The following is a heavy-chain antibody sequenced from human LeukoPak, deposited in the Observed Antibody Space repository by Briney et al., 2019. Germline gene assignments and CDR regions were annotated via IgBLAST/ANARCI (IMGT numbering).Heavy chain of an antibody. D-gene: IGHD3-3*01. CDR1: GYTFTSYG. Sequence: VASVKVSCKAPGYTFTSYGISWVRQAPGQGLEWMGWISAYNGNTNYAQKLQGRVTMTTDTSTSTAYMELRSLRSDDTAVYYCARDSGSIFGVATYYYYYYMDVWGKGTTVTVSS. V-gene: IGHV1-18*01. CDR2: ISAYNGNT. J-gene: IGHJ6*03. CDR3: ARDSGSIFGVATYYYYYYMDV.